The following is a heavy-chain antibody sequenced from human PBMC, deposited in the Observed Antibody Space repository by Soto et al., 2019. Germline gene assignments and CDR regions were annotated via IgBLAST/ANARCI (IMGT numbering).Heavy chain of an antibody. Sequence: EVELLESGGGLVQPGGSPRLSCAVSGFSFSSYGMSWVRQAPEKGLEWVSAISGSGGSTYYADSVKGRFTISRDNSKNTLHPQMNSLSAEDTAVYYCAKYIVVGANYGLEVWGQGTTVTVSS. V-gene: IGHV3-23*01. J-gene: IGHJ6*02. CDR2: ISGSGGST. CDR3: AKYIVVGANYGLEV. D-gene: IGHD2-21*01. CDR1: GFSFSSYG.